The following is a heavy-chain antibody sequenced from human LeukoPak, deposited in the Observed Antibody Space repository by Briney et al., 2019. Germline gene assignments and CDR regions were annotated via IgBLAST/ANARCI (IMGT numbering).Heavy chain of an antibody. Sequence: SVKVSCKASGCTFTSYAISWVRQAPGQGLEWMGRIIPILGVANYAQKFQGRVTITADKSTSTAYMELSRLRSEDTAVYYCVVVTAIRRVYYFDYWGQGTLVTVSS. V-gene: IGHV1-69*04. CDR1: GCTFTSYA. CDR3: VVVTAIRRVYYFDY. CDR2: IIPILGVA. D-gene: IGHD2-21*02. J-gene: IGHJ4*02.